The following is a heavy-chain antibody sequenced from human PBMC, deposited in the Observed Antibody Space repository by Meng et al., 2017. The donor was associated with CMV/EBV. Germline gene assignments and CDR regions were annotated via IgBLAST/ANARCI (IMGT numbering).Heavy chain of an antibody. CDR1: GGSISSGGYY. D-gene: IGHD3-22*01. CDR3: ASQWAGDSSGYYTFDY. Sequence: LRLSCTVSGGSISSGGYYWSWIRRHPGKGLEWIGYIYYSGSTYYNPSLKSRVTISVDTSKNQFSLKLSSVTAADTAVYYCASQWAGDSSGYYTFDYWGQGTLVTVSS. CDR2: IYYSGST. V-gene: IGHV4-31*03. J-gene: IGHJ4*02.